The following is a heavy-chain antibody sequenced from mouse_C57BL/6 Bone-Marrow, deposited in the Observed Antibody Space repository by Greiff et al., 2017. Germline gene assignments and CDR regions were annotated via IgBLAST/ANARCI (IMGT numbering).Heavy chain of an antibody. CDR1: GCTFTSYW. V-gene: IGHV1-50*01. CDR2: IDPSDSYT. J-gene: IGHJ2*01. D-gene: IGHD4-1*01. Sequence: QVQLQQPGAELVKPGASVKLSCKASGCTFTSYWMQWVKQRPGQGLEWIGEIDPSDSYTNYNQKFKGKATLTVDTSSSTAYMQLSSLTSEDSAVYYCAPNWDLDYWGQGTTLTVSS. CDR3: APNWDLDY.